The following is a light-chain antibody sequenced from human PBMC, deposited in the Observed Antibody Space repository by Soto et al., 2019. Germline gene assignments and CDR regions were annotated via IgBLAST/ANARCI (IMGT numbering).Light chain of an antibody. CDR1: QSVLSTSNSKNS. V-gene: IGKV4-1*01. Sequence: DIVMTQSPDSLAVSLGGRATINCKSSQSVLSTSNSKNSLAWYQQKPGQPAKLLIYWASTRESGVPDRFSGSGSGTDFTLTISSLQAEDVAVYYCQQYYSTPRTFGQGTKVEIK. CDR3: QQYYSTPRT. J-gene: IGKJ1*01. CDR2: WAS.